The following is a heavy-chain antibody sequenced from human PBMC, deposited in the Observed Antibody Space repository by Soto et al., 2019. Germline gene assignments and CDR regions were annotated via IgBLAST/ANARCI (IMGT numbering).Heavy chain of an antibody. J-gene: IGHJ4*02. Sequence: QVQLVESGGGVVQPGRSLRLSCAASGFTFSRYAMHWVRQAPGKGLEWVAVISYDGSNKYYADSVKGRFTISRDNSKKTVYLQMRDADPALYYCARDNHWGTEAHFDYWGQGTLVTVSS. CDR2: ISYDGSNK. CDR3: ARDNHWGTEAHFDY. CDR1: GFTFSRYA. V-gene: IGHV3-30-3*01. D-gene: IGHD3-16*01.